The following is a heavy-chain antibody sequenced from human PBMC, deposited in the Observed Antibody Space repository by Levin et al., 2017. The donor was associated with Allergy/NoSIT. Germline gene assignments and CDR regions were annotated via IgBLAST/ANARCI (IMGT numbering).Heavy chain of an antibody. CDR1: GGFINNYH. CDR3: ARDSLIPPRWFDI. Sequence: LSQTLSLTCSVSGGFINNYHWSWIRQSAGKGLEWIGRFHDGGNINYNPSLKNRVTISVDSSKNQISLRLTSVTAADTAVYFCARDSLIPPRWFDIWGRGTLVTVSS. J-gene: IGHJ2*01. CDR2: FHDGGNI. D-gene: IGHD4-23*01. V-gene: IGHV4-4*07.